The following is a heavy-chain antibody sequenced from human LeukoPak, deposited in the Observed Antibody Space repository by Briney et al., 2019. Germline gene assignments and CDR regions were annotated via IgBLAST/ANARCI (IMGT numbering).Heavy chain of an antibody. CDR2: ISAYNGNT. Sequence: ASVKVSCKASGYTFTSYGISWVRQAPGQGLEWMGWISAYNGNTNYAQKLQGRVTMTTDTSTSTAYMELRSLRSDDTAVYYCARGRALDCSSTSCYTWHYYYYGMDVWGQGTTVTVSS. V-gene: IGHV1-18*01. CDR3: ARGRALDCSSTSCYTWHYYYYGMDV. J-gene: IGHJ6*02. CDR1: GYTFTSYG. D-gene: IGHD2-2*02.